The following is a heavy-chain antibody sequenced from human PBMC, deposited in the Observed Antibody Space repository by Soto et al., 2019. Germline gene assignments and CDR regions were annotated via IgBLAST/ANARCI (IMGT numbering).Heavy chain of an antibody. J-gene: IGHJ4*02. Sequence: QEHLVESGGGVFQPGRSLRLSCAASGSIFSGYGMHWVRQAPGKGLAWVAVIWYDGSNKYYADSVKGRFTISRDNSKNMLYLQLDSLSTYRRAVYYCARAWIGGTACRGLCDSWVEGTIVTVSS. V-gene: IGHV3-33*01. CDR2: IWYDGSNK. CDR3: ARAWIGGTACRGLCDS. CDR1: GSIFSGYG. D-gene: IGHD3-16*01.